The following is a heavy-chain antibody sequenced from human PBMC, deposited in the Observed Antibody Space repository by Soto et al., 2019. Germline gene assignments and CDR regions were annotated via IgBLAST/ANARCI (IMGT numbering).Heavy chain of an antibody. J-gene: IGHJ6*02. Sequence: GASVKVSCKASGYSFTGYHIHWVRQAPGQGLEWLGRINPKSGGTSTAQKFQGWVTMTADTSISTASMELTRLTSDDTAVYYCARGDSTDCSIGVPSFFYSFHMDVWGQATRVTVS. D-gene: IGHD2-8*01. CDR3: ARGDSTDCSIGVPSFFYSFHMDV. V-gene: IGHV1-2*04. CDR1: GYSFTGYH. CDR2: INPKSGGT.